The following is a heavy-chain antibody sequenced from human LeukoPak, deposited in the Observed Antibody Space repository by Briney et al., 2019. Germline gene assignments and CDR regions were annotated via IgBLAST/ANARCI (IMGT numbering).Heavy chain of an antibody. J-gene: IGHJ6*02. CDR3: ARDYRYGLDV. D-gene: IGHD3-16*02. Sequence: GRSLRLSCAASGFTFSSYAIHWVRQAPGKGLEWVAIISYDGTNKYYADSVRGRFTISRDNSKNTLYLQMNSLRAEDTAAYYCARDYRYGLDVWGQGATVTVSS. V-gene: IGHV3-30-3*01. CDR1: GFTFSSYA. CDR2: ISYDGTNK.